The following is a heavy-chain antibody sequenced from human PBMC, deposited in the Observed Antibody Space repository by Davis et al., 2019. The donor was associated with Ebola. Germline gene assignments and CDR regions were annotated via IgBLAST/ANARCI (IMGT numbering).Heavy chain of an antibody. Sequence: GGSLRLSCAASGFTFSSYSMNWVRQAPGKGLEWVSSISSSSSYIYYADSVKGRFTISRDNAKNSLYLQMNSLRAEDTAVYYCARGGVTMIVDYYYGMDVWGKGTTVTVSS. V-gene: IGHV3-21*01. CDR3: ARGGVTMIVDYYYGMDV. D-gene: IGHD3-22*01. CDR1: GFTFSSYS. CDR2: ISSSSSYI. J-gene: IGHJ6*04.